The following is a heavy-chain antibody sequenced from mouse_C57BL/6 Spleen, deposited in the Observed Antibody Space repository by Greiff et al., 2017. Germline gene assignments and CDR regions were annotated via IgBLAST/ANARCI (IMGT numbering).Heavy chain of an antibody. CDR1: GFTFSDYS. CDR2: INYVGSTT. Sequence: EVHLVESEGGLVQPGSSMKLSCTASGFTFSDYSMAWVRQVPEKGLEWVANINYVGSTTYYLDSLKGRFIISRDNAKNMLYLKMSRLKAEDTATYYCARCCGLYAMDDWGQGTSVTVSS. CDR3: ARCCGLYAMDD. V-gene: IGHV5-16*01. J-gene: IGHJ4*01.